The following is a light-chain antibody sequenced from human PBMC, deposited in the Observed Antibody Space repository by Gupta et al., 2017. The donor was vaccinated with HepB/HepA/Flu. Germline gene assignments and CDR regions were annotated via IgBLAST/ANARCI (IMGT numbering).Light chain of an antibody. CDR3: QQGFTTPWT. Sequence: DIQMTQSPSSLSASVGDRVTITCRASQNIARYLNWYQQRPGKAPKLLIFSASNLQSGVPSRFSGSGSGTDFRRTISSLQVEDFTTYYCQQGFTTPWTFGQGTKVEI. CDR1: QNIARY. V-gene: IGKV1-39*01. CDR2: SAS. J-gene: IGKJ1*01.